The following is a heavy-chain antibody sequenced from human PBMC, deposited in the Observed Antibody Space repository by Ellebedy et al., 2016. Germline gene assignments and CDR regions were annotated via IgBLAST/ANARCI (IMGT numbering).Heavy chain of an antibody. CDR1: GGSVSSDY. D-gene: IGHD1-1*01. V-gene: IGHV4-59*02. CDR2: VFHTGTT. Sequence: SETLSLTCNVSGGSVSSDYWNWIRRPPGKGLEWIGYVFHTGTTNYNPSLKSRVTMSVDTSESQFSLRLTSVTAADTAVYYCAKWNGDWNAYDVWGQGTMVTVSS. J-gene: IGHJ3*01. CDR3: AKWNGDWNAYDV.